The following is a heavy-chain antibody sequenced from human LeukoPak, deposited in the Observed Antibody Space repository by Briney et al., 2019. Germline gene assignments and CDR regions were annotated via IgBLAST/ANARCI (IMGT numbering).Heavy chain of an antibody. J-gene: IGHJ5*02. Sequence: ASVKVSCKTSGYTFTDYYMHWVRQAPGQGLEWMGWINPNSGATNYAQKFQGRVTMTRDTSISTAYMELSRLKYDDTAVYYCARANSVVVVAATETNWFDPWGQGTLVTVSS. V-gene: IGHV1-2*02. CDR2: INPNSGAT. CDR1: GYTFTDYY. D-gene: IGHD2-15*01. CDR3: ARANSVVVVAATETNWFDP.